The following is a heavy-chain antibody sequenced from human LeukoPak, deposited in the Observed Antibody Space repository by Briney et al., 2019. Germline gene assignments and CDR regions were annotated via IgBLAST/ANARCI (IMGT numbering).Heavy chain of an antibody. CDR2: INHSGST. Sequence: SETLSLTCAVYGGSFSGYYWSWIRQPPGKGLEWIGEINHSGSTNYNPSLKSRITISVDTSKNQFSLILSSVTAADTAVYYCARHDSSGYDYFDYWGQGTLVTVSS. CDR1: GGSFSGYY. J-gene: IGHJ4*02. CDR3: ARHDSSGYDYFDY. D-gene: IGHD3-22*01. V-gene: IGHV4-34*01.